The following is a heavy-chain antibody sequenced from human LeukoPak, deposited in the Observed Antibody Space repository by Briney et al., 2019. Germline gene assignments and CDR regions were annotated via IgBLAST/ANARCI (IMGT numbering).Heavy chain of an antibody. V-gene: IGHV3-23*01. CDR3: AGVWFGEFEFYYYYGMDV. CDR2: ISGSGGST. D-gene: IGHD3-10*01. Sequence: GGSLRLSCAASGLTFSNYAMSWVRQAPGKGLEWVSAISGSGGSTYYADSVKGRFTISRDSSKNTLYLQMNSLRAEDTAVYYCAGVWFGEFEFYYYYGMDVWGQGTTVTVSS. CDR1: GLTFSNYA. J-gene: IGHJ6*02.